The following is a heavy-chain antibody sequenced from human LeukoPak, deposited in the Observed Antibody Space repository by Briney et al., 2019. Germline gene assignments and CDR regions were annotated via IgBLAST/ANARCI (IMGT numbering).Heavy chain of an antibody. CDR1: GYRFPGFS. Sequence: GASGKVSSKAPGYRFPGFSTSGGRQPLGQGLRWGGWISSYNGKTNYGKNVQGRVTMTTDTSTSTAYMELRGLRSDDTAIYYCARNYDSSKDGNDYWGQGTLVTVSS. CDR2: ISSYNGKT. J-gene: IGHJ4*02. D-gene: IGHD3-22*01. V-gene: IGHV1-18*01. CDR3: ARNYDSSKDGNDY.